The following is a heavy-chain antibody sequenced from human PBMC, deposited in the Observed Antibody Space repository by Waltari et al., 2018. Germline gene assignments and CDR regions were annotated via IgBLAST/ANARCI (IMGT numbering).Heavy chain of an antibody. Sequence: QVQLVQSGAEVKKPGASVKVSCQASGYTFTSYDINWVRQATGQGLEWMGWMNPNSGNTGYAQKFQGRVTMTRNTSISTAYMELSSLRSEDTAVYYCARELWGSYYYYYYGMDVWGQGTTVTVSS. V-gene: IGHV1-8*01. CDR1: GYTFTSYD. J-gene: IGHJ6*02. CDR3: ARELWGSYYYYYYGMDV. CDR2: MNPNSGNT. D-gene: IGHD1-26*01.